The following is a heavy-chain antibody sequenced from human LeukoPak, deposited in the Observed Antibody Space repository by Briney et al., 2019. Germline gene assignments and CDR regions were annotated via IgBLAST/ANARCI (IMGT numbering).Heavy chain of an antibody. V-gene: IGHV3-48*02. D-gene: IGHD6-25*01. Sequence: GGSLRLSCAGSGFTFSGYTIHWVRQAPGKGLEWVSYISSSSSTIYYADSVKGRFTISRDNAKNSLYLQMNSLRDEDTAVYYCARSHSGLVALLFNHAFDIWGQGTMVTVSS. CDR1: GFTFSGYT. CDR2: ISSSSSTI. CDR3: ARSHSGLVALLFNHAFDI. J-gene: IGHJ3*02.